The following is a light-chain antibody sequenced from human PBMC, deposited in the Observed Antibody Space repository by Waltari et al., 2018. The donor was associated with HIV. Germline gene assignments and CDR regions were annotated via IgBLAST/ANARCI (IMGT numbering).Light chain of an antibody. CDR1: SSHIGSNY. V-gene: IGLV1-47*01. J-gene: IGLJ3*02. Sequence: QSVLTQPPSASVTPGQRVTISCSGSSSHIGSNYVYWYQQLPGTAPKLLIYRTNQRPSGVPDRFSGSKSGTSASLAITGLRSEDEADYYCAAWDDGLSGPVFGGGTKLTVL. CDR2: RTN. CDR3: AAWDDGLSGPV.